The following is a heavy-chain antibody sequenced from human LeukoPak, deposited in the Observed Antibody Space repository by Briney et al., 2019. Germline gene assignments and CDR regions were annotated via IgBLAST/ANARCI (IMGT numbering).Heavy chain of an antibody. J-gene: IGHJ3*02. Sequence: PGGSLRLSCAASGFAFSTYSMTWVRQAPGKGLEWVSVIYSGGSTYYADSVKGRFTISRDNSKNTMYLQMNSLRAEDTAVYYCARAHIAAVAFDIWGQGTMVTVSS. CDR1: GFAFSTYS. V-gene: IGHV3-53*01. CDR2: IYSGGST. D-gene: IGHD6-6*01. CDR3: ARAHIAAVAFDI.